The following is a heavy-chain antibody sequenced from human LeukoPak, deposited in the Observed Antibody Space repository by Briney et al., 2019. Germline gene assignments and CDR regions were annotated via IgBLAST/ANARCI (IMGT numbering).Heavy chain of an antibody. V-gene: IGHV1-18*01. D-gene: IGHD2-15*01. Sequence: ASVKVSCKASGYTFTSYGISWVRQAPGQGLEWMGWISAYNGNTNYAQKLQGRVTMTTDTSTSTAYMELRSLRSDDTAVYYCARVVVVAATRFLDYYYMDVWGKGTTVTVSS. CDR3: ARVVVVAATRFLDYYYMDV. CDR2: ISAYNGNT. J-gene: IGHJ6*03. CDR1: GYTFTSYG.